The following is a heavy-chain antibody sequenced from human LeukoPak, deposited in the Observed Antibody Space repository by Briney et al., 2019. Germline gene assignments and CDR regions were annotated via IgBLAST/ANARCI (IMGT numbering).Heavy chain of an antibody. CDR3: ATLSSGYTDAIDY. CDR2: IYDSGST. V-gene: IGHV4-59*01. Sequence: SETLSLTCTVSGGSISSYYWSWIRQPPGKGLEWIGYIYDSGSTNYNPSLKSRVTISVDTSKNQFSLKVSSVTAADTAVYYCATLSSGYTDAIDYWGQGTLVTVSS. D-gene: IGHD3-22*01. J-gene: IGHJ4*02. CDR1: GGSISSYY.